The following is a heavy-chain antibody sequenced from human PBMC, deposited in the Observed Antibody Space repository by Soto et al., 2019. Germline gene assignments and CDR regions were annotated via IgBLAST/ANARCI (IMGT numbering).Heavy chain of an antibody. CDR2: ISSSGSTI. D-gene: IGHD6-13*01. CDR1: GFTFSSYE. V-gene: IGHV3-48*03. CDR3: AREGGIAAAGTEY. Sequence: PGGSLRLSCAASGFTFSSYEMNWVRQAPGKGLEWVSYISSSGSTIYYADSVKGRFTISRDNAKNSLYLQMNSLRAEDTAVYYCAREGGIAAAGTEYWGQGTLVTVSS. J-gene: IGHJ4*02.